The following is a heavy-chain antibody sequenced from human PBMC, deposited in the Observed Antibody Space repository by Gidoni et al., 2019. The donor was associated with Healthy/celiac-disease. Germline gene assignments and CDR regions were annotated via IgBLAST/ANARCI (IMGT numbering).Heavy chain of an antibody. CDR3: ANYVGDYFDY. CDR2: IRGSGGST. V-gene: IGHV3-23*01. Sequence: SAIRGSGGSTYYADSVKGRFTISRDNSKNTLYLQMNSLRAEDTAVYYCANYVGDYFDYWGQGTLVTVSS. D-gene: IGHD3-16*01. J-gene: IGHJ4*02.